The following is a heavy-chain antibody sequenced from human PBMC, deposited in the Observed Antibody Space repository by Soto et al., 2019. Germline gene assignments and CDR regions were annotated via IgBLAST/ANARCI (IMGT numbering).Heavy chain of an antibody. D-gene: IGHD1-1*01. J-gene: IGHJ6*03. CDR3: ARASGRDGDYYYYYMDV. CDR2: IYYSGST. V-gene: IGHV4-39*01. Sequence: SETLSLTCTVSGGSIISSSYYWGWIRQPPGKGLEWIGSIYYSGSTYYNPSLKSRVTISVDTSKNQFSLKLSSVTAADTAVYYCARASGRDGDYYYYYMDVWGKGTTVTVSS. CDR1: GGSIISSSYY.